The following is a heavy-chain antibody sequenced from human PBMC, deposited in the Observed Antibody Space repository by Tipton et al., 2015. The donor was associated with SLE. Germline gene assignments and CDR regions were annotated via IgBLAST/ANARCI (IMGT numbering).Heavy chain of an antibody. CDR3: ARTRLAFFGVGMDFDL. CDR1: GFTFSNYA. Sequence: SLRLSCAASGFTFSNYALHWVRQAPGKGLEWVAVISYDGSNEYYADSVKGRFTISRDNSKNTLYLQMNSLRAEDTAVYYCARTRLAFFGVGMDFDLWGRGTLVTVSS. V-gene: IGHV3-30*04. CDR2: ISYDGSNE. J-gene: IGHJ2*01. D-gene: IGHD3-3*01.